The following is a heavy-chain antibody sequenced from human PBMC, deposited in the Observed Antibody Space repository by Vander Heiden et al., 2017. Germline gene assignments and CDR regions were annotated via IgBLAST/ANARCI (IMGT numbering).Heavy chain of an antibody. CDR3: ASGQWLSHFDS. CDR1: GVPVSSGDYW. V-gene: IGHV4-31*03. J-gene: IGHJ4*02. CDR2: IHSGGSS. Sequence: QVQLQESGPGLVKPSQTLSLTCTVSGVPVSSGDYWWNWIRQNPGKGLEWVGCIHSGGSSYYNPSLKSRLAISLDRSNNQLSLRLSSLTAADTAVYYCASGQWLSHFDSWGQVTLVPVS. D-gene: IGHD3-22*01.